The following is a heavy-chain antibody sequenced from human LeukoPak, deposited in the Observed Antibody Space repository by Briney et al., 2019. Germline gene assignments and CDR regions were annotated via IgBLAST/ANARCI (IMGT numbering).Heavy chain of an antibody. Sequence: GGSLRLSCAASGFTLSSYWMSWVRQAPGKGLEWVANIKQDGSEKYYVDSVKGRFTISRDNAKNSLYLQMNSLRAEDTAVYYCARLAAAGQDDYWGQGTLVLVSS. J-gene: IGHJ4*02. V-gene: IGHV3-7*01. D-gene: IGHD6-13*01. CDR2: IKQDGSEK. CDR1: GFTLSSYW. CDR3: ARLAAAGQDDY.